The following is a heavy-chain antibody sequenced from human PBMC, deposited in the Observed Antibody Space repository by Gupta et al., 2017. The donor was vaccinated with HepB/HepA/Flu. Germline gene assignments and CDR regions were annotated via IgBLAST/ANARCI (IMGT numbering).Heavy chain of an antibody. Sequence: QVQLQESDPGLVKPSETLSLTCTVSGASISHYYWIWIRQPPGKGLEWIGYIYNPGSTSYNPSLKSRVSISIDTSKNLFSLKVTSVTAADTAVYYCARHGPITVAAKFDPWGQGTLVTVSS. CDR2: IYNPGST. J-gene: IGHJ5*02. D-gene: IGHD6-19*01. CDR1: GASISHYY. V-gene: IGHV4-59*08. CDR3: ARHGPITVAAKFDP.